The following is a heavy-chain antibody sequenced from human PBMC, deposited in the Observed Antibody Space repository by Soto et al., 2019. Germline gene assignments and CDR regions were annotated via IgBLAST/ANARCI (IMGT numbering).Heavy chain of an antibody. D-gene: IGHD3-9*01. CDR3: ARSGNYDILTGYPSPDYYYMGV. J-gene: IGHJ6*03. V-gene: IGHV1-69*13. Sequence: GASVKVSCKASGGTFSSYAISWVRQAPGQGLEWMGGIIPIFGTANYAQKFQGRVTITADESTSTAYMELSSLRSDDTAVYYCARSGNYDILTGYPSPDYYYMGVWGKGTAVTVSS. CDR2: IIPIFGTA. CDR1: GGTFSSYA.